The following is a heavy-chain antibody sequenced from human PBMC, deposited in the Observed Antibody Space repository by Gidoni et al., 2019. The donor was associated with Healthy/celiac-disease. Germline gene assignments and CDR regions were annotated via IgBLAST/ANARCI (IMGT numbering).Heavy chain of an antibody. CDR3: ARARGYSGYDSSYFDY. V-gene: IGHV1-69*02. J-gene: IGHJ4*02. CDR2: IIPILGIA. D-gene: IGHD5-12*01. Sequence: QVQLVQSGAEVKKPGSSVKVSCKASGGTFSSYTISWVRQAPGQGLEWMGRIIPILGIANYAQKFQGRVTITADKSTSTAYMELSSLRSEDTAVYYCARARGYSGYDSSYFDYWGQGTLVTVSS. CDR1: GGTFSSYT.